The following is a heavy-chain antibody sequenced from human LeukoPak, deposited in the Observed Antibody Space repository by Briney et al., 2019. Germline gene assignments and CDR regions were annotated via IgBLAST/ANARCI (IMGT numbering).Heavy chain of an antibody. CDR2: MNPSSENT. J-gene: IGHJ4*02. CDR3: ARRDCTTGACRFDD. D-gene: IGHD2-8*01. Sequence: ASVKVSCKASGHTFTNDEIHWVRQATGQGLEWMGWMNPSSENTGYAQKFQGRLTMTRNTSISTAYMDLSSLRSDDTAVYYCARRDCTTGACRFDDWGQGTRVSVPP. CDR1: GHTFTNDE. V-gene: IGHV1-8*01.